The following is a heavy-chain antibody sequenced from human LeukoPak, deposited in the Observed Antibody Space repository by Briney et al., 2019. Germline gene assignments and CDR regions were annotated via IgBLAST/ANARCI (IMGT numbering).Heavy chain of an antibody. D-gene: IGHD1-26*01. CDR2: IYYSGST. CDR3: ARYSWKFDY. CDR1: GGSISSSRYY. Sequence: SETLSLTCTVSGGSISSSRYYWGWIRQPPGKGLEWIGSIYYSGSTYYNPALKSRVTISVDTSKNQFSLKLSSVTAADTAVYYCARYSWKFDYWGQGTLVTVSS. J-gene: IGHJ4*02. V-gene: IGHV4-39*01.